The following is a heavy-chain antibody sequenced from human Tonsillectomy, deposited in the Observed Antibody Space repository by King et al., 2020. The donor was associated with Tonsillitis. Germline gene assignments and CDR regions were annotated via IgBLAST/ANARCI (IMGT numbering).Heavy chain of an antibody. V-gene: IGHV3-11*01. D-gene: IGHD6-6*01. Sequence: VQLVESGGGLVKPGGSLRLSCAASGFTFSDYYINWIRQAPGAGLEWISFISTSWNTLYYADSVKGRFTISRDNAKNSTYLHLTSLRAEDTAVYYCAREDYSTSSFDYWGQGTQVTVSS. J-gene: IGHJ4*02. CDR3: AREDYSTSSFDY. CDR1: GFTFSDYY. CDR2: ISTSWNTL.